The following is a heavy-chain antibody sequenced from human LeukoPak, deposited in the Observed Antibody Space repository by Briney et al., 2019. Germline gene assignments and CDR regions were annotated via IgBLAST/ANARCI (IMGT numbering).Heavy chain of an antibody. CDR1: GGSFSGYY. Sequence: PSETLSLTCAVYGGSFSGYYWSWIRQPPGKGLEWIGEINHSGGTNYNPSLKSRVTISVDTSKNQFSLKLSSVTAADTAVYYCARDSNYGNKKEFDYWGQGTLVTVSS. V-gene: IGHV4-34*01. D-gene: IGHD4-11*01. CDR3: ARDSNYGNKKEFDY. CDR2: INHSGGT. J-gene: IGHJ4*02.